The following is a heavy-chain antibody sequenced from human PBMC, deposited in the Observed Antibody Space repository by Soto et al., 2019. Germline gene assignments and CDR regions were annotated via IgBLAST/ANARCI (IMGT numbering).Heavy chain of an antibody. CDR3: ARGSTARITIFGVVTPPYYYYYYMDV. J-gene: IGHJ6*03. CDR2: IWYDGSNK. CDR1: GFTFSSYG. D-gene: IGHD3-3*01. Sequence: QVQLVESGGGVVQPGRSLRLSCAASGFTFSSYGMHWVRQAPGKGLEWVAVIWYDGSNKYYADFVKGRFTISGDNSKNTRYLQMNSLRAEDTAVYYCARGSTARITIFGVVTPPYYYYYYMDVWGKGTTVTVSS. V-gene: IGHV3-33*01.